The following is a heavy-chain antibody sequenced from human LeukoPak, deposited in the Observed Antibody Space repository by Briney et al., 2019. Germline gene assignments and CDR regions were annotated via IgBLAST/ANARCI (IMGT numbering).Heavy chain of an antibody. CDR1: GFTFDDYA. D-gene: IGHD1-26*01. Sequence: GGSLRLSCAASGFTFDDYAMHWVRQAPGKGLEWVSGISWNSGSIGYADSVKGRFTISRDNAKNSLYLQMNSLRAEDTALYYCARDANRVGATGASDIWGQGTMVTVSS. J-gene: IGHJ3*02. V-gene: IGHV3-9*01. CDR2: ISWNSGSI. CDR3: ARDANRVGATGASDI.